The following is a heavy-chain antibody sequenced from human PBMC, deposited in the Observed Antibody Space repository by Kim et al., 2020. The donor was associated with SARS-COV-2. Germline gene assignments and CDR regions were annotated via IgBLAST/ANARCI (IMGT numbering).Heavy chain of an antibody. CDR1: GGSFSGYY. CDR2: INHSGST. V-gene: IGHV4-34*01. CDR3: ARTPKRRGVIIRNEGFDY. D-gene: IGHD3-10*01. Sequence: SETLSLTCAVYGGSFSGYYWSWIRQPPGKGLEWIGEINHSGSTNYNPSLKSRVTISVDTSKNQFSLKLSSVTAADTAVYYCARTPKRRGVIIRNEGFDY. J-gene: IGHJ4*01.